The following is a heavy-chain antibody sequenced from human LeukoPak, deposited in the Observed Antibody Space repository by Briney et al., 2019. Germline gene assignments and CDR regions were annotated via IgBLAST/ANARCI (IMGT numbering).Heavy chain of an antibody. CDR1: GGSISSYY. Sequence: SETLSLTCTVSGGSISSYYWSWIRQPPGKGLEWIGYIYYSGSTNYNPSLKSRVTISVDTSKNQFSLKLSSVAAADTAVYYCARDAWRGYYYDSSGYSPAFDIWGLGTMVTVSS. D-gene: IGHD3-22*01. CDR2: IYYSGST. J-gene: IGHJ3*02. V-gene: IGHV4-59*01. CDR3: ARDAWRGYYYDSSGYSPAFDI.